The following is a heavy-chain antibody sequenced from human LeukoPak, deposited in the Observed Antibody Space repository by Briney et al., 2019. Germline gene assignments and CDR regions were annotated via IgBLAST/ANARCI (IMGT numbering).Heavy chain of an antibody. Sequence: PGGSLRLSCAASGFTFSSYGMHWVRQAPGKGLEWVAVISYDGSNKYYADSVKGRFTISRDNSKHTLYLQMNSLRAEDTAVYYCAKDGGYDFWSGSIDYWGQGTLVTVSS. CDR1: GFTFSSYG. CDR3: AKDGGYDFWSGSIDY. D-gene: IGHD3-3*01. V-gene: IGHV3-30*18. J-gene: IGHJ4*02. CDR2: ISYDGSNK.